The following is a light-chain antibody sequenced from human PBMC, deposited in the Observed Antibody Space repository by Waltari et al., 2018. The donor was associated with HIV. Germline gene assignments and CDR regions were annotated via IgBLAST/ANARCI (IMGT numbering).Light chain of an antibody. CDR1: TGAVTSGHS. CDR2: DTS. V-gene: IGLV7-46*01. J-gene: IGLJ2*01. CDR3: LLSYSGAHVI. Sequence: QAVVTQEPSLTVSPGGTVTLTCGSSTGAVTSGHSPYWIQQKPGQAPRTLIYDTSNRLSWTPARFSGSLLCGEAALTLSGAQPEDEAEYYCLLSYSGAHVIFGGGTQLTVL.